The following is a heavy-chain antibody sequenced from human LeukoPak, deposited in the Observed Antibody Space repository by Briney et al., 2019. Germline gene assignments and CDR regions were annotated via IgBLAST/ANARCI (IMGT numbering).Heavy chain of an antibody. CDR3: VKVGEYSSSVGGDIFDY. CDR1: GFTFSSYA. J-gene: IGHJ4*02. CDR2: IIASGSST. D-gene: IGHD6-6*01. Sequence: GSLRLSCAASGFTFSSYAMTWVRQAPGKGLEWVSVIIASGSSTYYADSVKGRFTISGDNSKNTLYLQMSSLRAEDTAVYYCVKVGEYSSSVGGDIFDYWGQGTLVTVSS. V-gene: IGHV3-23*01.